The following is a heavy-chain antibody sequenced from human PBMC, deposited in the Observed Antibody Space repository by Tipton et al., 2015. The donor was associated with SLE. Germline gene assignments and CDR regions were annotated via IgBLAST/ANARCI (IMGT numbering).Heavy chain of an antibody. CDR2: ISYDGSNK. CDR1: GFTFNRYA. J-gene: IGHJ6*04. D-gene: IGHD3-22*01. CDR3: ARSPYYYDSSGYLPAV. V-gene: IGHV3-30-3*01. Sequence: SLRLSCAASGFTFNRYAMHWVRQAPGKGLDWVAVISYDGSNKYYADSVKGRFTISRDNSKNTLYLQMNSLRAEDTAVYYCARSPYYYDSSGYLPAVWGKGTTVTVSS.